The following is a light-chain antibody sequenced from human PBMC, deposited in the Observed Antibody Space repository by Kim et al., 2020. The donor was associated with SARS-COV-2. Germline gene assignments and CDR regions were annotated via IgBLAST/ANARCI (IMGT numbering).Light chain of an antibody. J-gene: IGLJ2*01. CDR1: KLGDKY. V-gene: IGLV3-1*01. Sequence: SYELTQPPSVSVSPGQTASITCSGDKLGDKYACWYQQKPGQSPVLVIYQDSKRPSGIPERFSGSNSGNTATLTISGTQAMDEADYYRQAWDSSFVVFGGG. CDR3: QAWDSSFVV. CDR2: QDS.